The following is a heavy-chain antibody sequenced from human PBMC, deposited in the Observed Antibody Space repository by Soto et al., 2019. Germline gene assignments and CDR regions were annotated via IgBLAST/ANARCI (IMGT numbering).Heavy chain of an antibody. CDR3: ARDGIAVAGRRWFDT. CDR1: GFTFSNYW. D-gene: IGHD6-19*01. V-gene: IGHV3-74*01. Sequence: GGSLRLSCVASGFTFSNYWMHWVRQAPGKGLMWVSRINSDGSSTSFADSEKGRFTISRDNAKNTLYLQMDNLRAEDTAVYYCARDGIAVAGRRWFDTWGQGTLVTVSS. CDR2: INSDGSST. J-gene: IGHJ5*02.